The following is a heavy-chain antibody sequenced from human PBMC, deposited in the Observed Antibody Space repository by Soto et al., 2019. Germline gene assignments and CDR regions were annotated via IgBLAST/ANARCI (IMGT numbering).Heavy chain of an antibody. D-gene: IGHD2-15*01. J-gene: IGHJ3*02. V-gene: IGHV1-18*01. CDR3: ARVLGHCSGGSCYSDAFDI. Sequence: ASVKVSGKASGYTFTSYGISWVRQAPGQGLEWMGWISAYNGNTNYAQKHQGRVTMTTDTSTSTAYMELRSLRSDDTAVYYCARVLGHCSGGSCYSDAFDIWGQGTMVTVSS. CDR2: ISAYNGNT. CDR1: GYTFTSYG.